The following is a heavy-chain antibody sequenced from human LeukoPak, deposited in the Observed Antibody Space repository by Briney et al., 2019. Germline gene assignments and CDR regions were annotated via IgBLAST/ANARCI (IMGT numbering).Heavy chain of an antibody. CDR2: ISSSSSYI. D-gene: IGHD2-2*01. J-gene: IGHJ4*02. Sequence: SGGSLRLSCAASGFTFSSYSMNWVRQAPGKGLEWVSSISSSSSYIYYADSVKGRFTISRDNAKNSLYLQMNSLRSDDTAVYYCARAPKIGYCSSTSCSRFDYWGQGTLVTVSS. CDR1: GFTFSSYS. V-gene: IGHV3-21*04. CDR3: ARAPKIGYCSSTSCSRFDY.